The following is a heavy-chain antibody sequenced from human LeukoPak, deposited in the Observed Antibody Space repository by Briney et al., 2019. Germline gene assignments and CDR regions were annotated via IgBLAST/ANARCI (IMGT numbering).Heavy chain of an antibody. V-gene: IGHV4-59*01. CDR3: ASWGSGYYYYYYMDV. D-gene: IGHD7-27*01. CDR1: GGSISSYY. CDR2: IYYSGST. Sequence: SETLSLTCTVSGGSISSYYWSWIRQPPGRGLEWIGYIYYSGSTNYNPSLKSRVTISVDTSKNQFSLKLSSVTAADTAVYYCASWGSGYYYYYYMDVWGKGTTVTVSS. J-gene: IGHJ6*03.